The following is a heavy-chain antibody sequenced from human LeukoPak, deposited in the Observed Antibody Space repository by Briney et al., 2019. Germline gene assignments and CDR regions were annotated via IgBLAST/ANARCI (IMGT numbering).Heavy chain of an antibody. CDR1: GGTFSSYA. D-gene: IGHD4-17*01. V-gene: IGHV1-69*04. Sequence: GASVKVSCKASGGTFSSYATSWVRQAPGQGLEWMGRIIPILGIANYAQKFQGRVTITADKSTSTAYMELSSLRSEDTAVYYCARGSGYGDYIPWGQGTLVTVSS. CDR3: ARGSGYGDYIP. J-gene: IGHJ5*02. CDR2: IIPILGIA.